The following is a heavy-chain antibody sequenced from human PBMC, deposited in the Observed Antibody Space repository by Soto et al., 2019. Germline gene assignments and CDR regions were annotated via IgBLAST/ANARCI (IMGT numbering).Heavy chain of an antibody. CDR3: ARDIYGDYSSLDY. Sequence: GGSLRLSCAASGFTFSSYAMHWVRQAPGKGLEWVAVISYDGSNKYYADSVKGRFTISRDNSKNTLYLQMNSLRAEDTAVYYCARDIYGDYSSLDYWGQGTLVTVS. CDR2: ISYDGSNK. CDR1: GFTFSSYA. D-gene: IGHD4-17*01. V-gene: IGHV3-30-3*01. J-gene: IGHJ4*02.